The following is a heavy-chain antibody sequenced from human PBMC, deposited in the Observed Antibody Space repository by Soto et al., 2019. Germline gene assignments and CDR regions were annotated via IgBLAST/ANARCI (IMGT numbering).Heavy chain of an antibody. CDR2: ISGSGGST. D-gene: IGHD3-3*01. Sequence: GGSLRLSCAASGFTFSSYAMSWVRQAPGKGLEWVSAISGSGGSTYYADSVKGRFTISRDNSKNTLYLQMNSLRAEDTAVYYCAKVSGRDTIFHYFDYWGQGTLVTVSS. V-gene: IGHV3-23*01. CDR1: GFTFSSYA. J-gene: IGHJ4*02. CDR3: AKVSGRDTIFHYFDY.